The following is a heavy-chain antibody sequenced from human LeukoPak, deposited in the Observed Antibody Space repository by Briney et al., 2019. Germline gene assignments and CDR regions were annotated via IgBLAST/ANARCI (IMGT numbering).Heavy chain of an antibody. J-gene: IGHJ4*02. CDR1: GGSFSGYY. CDR3: ARGHWGLWFGEYYFDY. Sequence: SETLSLTCAVYGGSFSGYYWSWIRQPPGKGLEWVGEINHSGSTNYNPSLKSRVTISADTSKNQFSLKLSSVTAADTAVYYCARGHWGLWFGEYYFDYWGQGTLVTVSS. V-gene: IGHV4-34*01. CDR2: INHSGST. D-gene: IGHD3-10*01.